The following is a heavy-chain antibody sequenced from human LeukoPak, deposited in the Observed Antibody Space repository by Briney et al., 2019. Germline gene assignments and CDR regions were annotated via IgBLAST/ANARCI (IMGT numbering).Heavy chain of an antibody. Sequence: ASVKVSCKASGYTFIDFYMHWVRQAPGQGLEWMGWINPNSGGTNYAQKFQGRVTMTRDTSISTAHMELSRLRSDDTAVYFCVRGEYYDYVWGSYRPFHAFDIWGQGTMVTVSS. CDR3: VRGEYYDYVWGSYRPFHAFDI. CDR2: INPNSGGT. J-gene: IGHJ3*02. D-gene: IGHD3-16*02. V-gene: IGHV1-2*02. CDR1: GYTFIDFY.